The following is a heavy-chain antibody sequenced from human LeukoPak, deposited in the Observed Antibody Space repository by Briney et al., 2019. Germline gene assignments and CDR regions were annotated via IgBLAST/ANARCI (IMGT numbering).Heavy chain of an antibody. CDR3: ARDITGSFAY. D-gene: IGHD1-14*01. V-gene: IGHV4-39*07. Sequence: SETLSLTCTVSGDSISSSSYYWGWIRQPPGKGLEWIGSIYYSVSTYYNPSLKSRVTISVDTSKNQFSLKLSSLTAADTAVYYCARDITGSFAYWGQGNLVTVSS. CDR1: GDSISSSSYY. CDR2: IYYSVST. J-gene: IGHJ4*02.